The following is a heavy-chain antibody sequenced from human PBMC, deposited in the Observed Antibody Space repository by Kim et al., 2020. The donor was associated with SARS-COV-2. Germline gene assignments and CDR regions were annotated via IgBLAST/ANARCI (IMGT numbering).Heavy chain of an antibody. Sequence: SETLSLTCSVPDGSVNSGGYFWSWIRQSPGGELEWIGYIYYLGSTNYNPSLKSRVTMSLDTSKSQFSLNLNSVTAADTAVYYCAIGERRVTLETERTGAFDYWGHGTLVTVSS. CDR3: AIGERRVTLETERTGAFDY. D-gene: IGHD1-1*01. J-gene: IGHJ4*01. CDR1: DGSVNSGGYF. CDR2: IYYLGST. V-gene: IGHV4-61*08.